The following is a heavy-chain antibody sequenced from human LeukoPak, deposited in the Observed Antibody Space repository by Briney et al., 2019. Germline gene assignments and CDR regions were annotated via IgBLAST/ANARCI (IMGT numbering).Heavy chain of an antibody. D-gene: IGHD5-12*01. CDR1: GGTFSSYA. Sequence: ASVKVSCKASGGTFSSYAISWVRQAPGQGLEWMGIINPSGGSTSYAQKFQGRVTMTRDMSTSTVYMELSSLRSEDTAVYYCARDFSGYSGYEGYWGQGTLVTVSS. CDR3: ARDFSGYSGYEGY. CDR2: INPSGGST. J-gene: IGHJ4*02. V-gene: IGHV1-46*01.